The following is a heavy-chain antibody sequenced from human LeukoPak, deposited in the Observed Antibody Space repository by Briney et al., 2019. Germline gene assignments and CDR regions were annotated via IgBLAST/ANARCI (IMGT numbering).Heavy chain of an antibody. CDR2: IYSGGST. J-gene: IGHJ4*02. V-gene: IGHV3-66*01. Sequence: GGSLRLSCAASGFTVSSNYMSWVRQAPGKGLEWVSVIYSGGSTYYADSVKGRFTISRDNSKNTLYLQMNSLRAEDTAVYYCARAFSGSSWAKSFDYWGQGTLVTVSS. D-gene: IGHD6-13*01. CDR1: GFTVSSNY. CDR3: ARAFSGSSWAKSFDY.